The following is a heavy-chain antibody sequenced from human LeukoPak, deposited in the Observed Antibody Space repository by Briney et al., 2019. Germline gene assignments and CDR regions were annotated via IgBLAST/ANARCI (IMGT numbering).Heavy chain of an antibody. CDR2: TSVSGGST. CDR3: AKDWKDYGDFHTFDI. J-gene: IGHJ3*02. CDR1: GFTSTKYA. V-gene: IGHV3-23*01. Sequence: GLSLRLSCAASGFTSTKYAMNWVRQAHGKGLEWVSSTSVSGGSTYYADSVKGRFTISRENSKNILYLQMNSLRAEDTAVYYCAKDWKDYGDFHTFDIWGQGTVVTVSS. D-gene: IGHD4-17*01.